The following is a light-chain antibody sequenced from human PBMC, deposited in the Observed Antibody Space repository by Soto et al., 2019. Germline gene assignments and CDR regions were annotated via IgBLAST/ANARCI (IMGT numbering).Light chain of an antibody. V-gene: IGKV1-39*01. CDR1: QSIATY. CDR2: GAT. Sequence: DLQMTQSPSSLSASVGDRVTITCRAGQSIATYLNWYQQKPGKAPNLLIYGATNLHSGAPSRFTGSGSGTDFTLIISSLQPEDFATYYCQQSYSNPPTFGLGTKLEI. CDR3: QQSYSNPPT. J-gene: IGKJ2*01.